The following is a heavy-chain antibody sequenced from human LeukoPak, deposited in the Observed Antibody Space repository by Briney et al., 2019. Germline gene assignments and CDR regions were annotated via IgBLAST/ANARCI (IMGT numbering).Heavy chain of an antibody. D-gene: IGHD2-2*02. Sequence: PSETLSLTCAVYGGSFSGYYWSWIRQPPGKGLEWIGEINHSGSTNYNPSLKSRVTISVDTSKNQFSLKLSSVTAADTAVYYCARGLVVPAAILFYYYYYMDVWGKGTTVTVSS. J-gene: IGHJ6*03. V-gene: IGHV4-34*01. CDR3: ARGLVVPAAILFYYYYYMDV. CDR2: INHSGST. CDR1: GGSFSGYY.